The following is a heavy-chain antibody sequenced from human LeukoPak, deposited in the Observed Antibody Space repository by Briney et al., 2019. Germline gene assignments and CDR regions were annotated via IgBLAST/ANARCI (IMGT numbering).Heavy chain of an antibody. V-gene: IGHV4-59*01. CDR2: IYYSGST. D-gene: IGHD3-3*01. J-gene: IGHJ4*02. CDR1: GGSISSYY. CDR3: ARDHLDFWSGYNYFDY. Sequence: PSETLSLTCTVSGGSISSYYWSWIRQPPGKGLEWIGYIYYSGSTNYNPSLKSRVTISVDTSKNQFSLKLSSVTAADTAVYYCARDHLDFWSGYNYFDYWGQGTLVTVSS.